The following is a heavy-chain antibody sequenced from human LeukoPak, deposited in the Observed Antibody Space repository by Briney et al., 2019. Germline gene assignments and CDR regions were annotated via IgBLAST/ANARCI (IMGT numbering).Heavy chain of an antibody. D-gene: IGHD3-10*01. CDR2: ISSGTTTI. CDR3: TREGDTVRDAFDI. CDR1: GFTFSSYD. J-gene: IGHJ3*02. V-gene: IGHV3-48*04. Sequence: GGSLRLSCAASGFTFSSYDMNWVRDAPGKGLEWVSYISSGTTTIYYADSVKGRFTISRDNAKNSLYLQMNSLRAEDTAVFYCTREGDTVRDAFDIWGQGAMVTVSS.